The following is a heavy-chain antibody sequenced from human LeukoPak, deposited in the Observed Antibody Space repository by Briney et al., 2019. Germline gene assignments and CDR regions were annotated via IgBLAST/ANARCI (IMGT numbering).Heavy chain of an antibody. D-gene: IGHD3-22*01. CDR3: ARDQSYYDSSGYYHGGTDY. CDR2: IYYRGST. CDR1: GGSISSYY. J-gene: IGHJ4*02. V-gene: IGHV4-59*01. Sequence: SETLSLTCTVSGGSISSYYWSWIRQPPGKGLEWIGYIYYRGSTNYNPSLKSRVTISVDTSKNQFSLKLSSVTAADTAVYYCARDQSYYDSSGYYHGGTDYWGQGTLVTVSS.